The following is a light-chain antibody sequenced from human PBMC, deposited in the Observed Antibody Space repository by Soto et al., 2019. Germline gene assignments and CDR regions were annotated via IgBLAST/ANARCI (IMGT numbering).Light chain of an antibody. CDR2: GAS. J-gene: IGKJ1*01. CDR3: QQLGT. Sequence: EIVLTQSPGTLSLSPGERATLSCRASQSVSSSYLAWYQQKPGQAPRLLIYGASSRATGIPDRFRASGSGTDFTLTISRLEPEDFAVYYCQQLGTFGQGTKVEIK. V-gene: IGKV3-20*01. CDR1: QSVSSSY.